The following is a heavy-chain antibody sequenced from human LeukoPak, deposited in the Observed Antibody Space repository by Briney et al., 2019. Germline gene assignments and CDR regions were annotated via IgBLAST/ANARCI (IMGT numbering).Heavy chain of an antibody. V-gene: IGHV3-30*03. Sequence: GGSLRLSCAASGFNFNNYVMHWVRQAPGKGLEWVTEISFDGRRKTYVDSVKGRFTISRDSPKNTVYLQMDSLRAEDTAVYYCARGAEKILSFGEYPSDAFDIWGQGTMVSVTS. CDR3: ARGAEKILSFGEYPSDAFDI. CDR1: GFNFNNYV. J-gene: IGHJ3*02. D-gene: IGHD3-10*01. CDR2: ISFDGRRK.